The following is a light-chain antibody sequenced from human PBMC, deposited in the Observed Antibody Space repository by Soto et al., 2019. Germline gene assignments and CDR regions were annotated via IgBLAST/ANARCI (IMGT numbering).Light chain of an antibody. J-gene: IGKJ1*01. V-gene: IGKV3-20*01. CDR2: GAS. CDR3: QQYGSSPRT. CDR1: QSGTNNY. Sequence: EIVLTQSPGTLSLSPGERATLSCRASQSGTNNYLAWYQQRPGQAPRLLIYGASSRATGIPDRFSGSGSGTDFTLSISRLEPEDFAVYYCQQYGSSPRTFGQGPKVDIK.